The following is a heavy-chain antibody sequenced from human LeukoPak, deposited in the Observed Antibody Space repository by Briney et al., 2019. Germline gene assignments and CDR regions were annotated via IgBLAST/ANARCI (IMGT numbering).Heavy chain of an antibody. CDR1: GFTFSTYW. CDR3: ARYQGGGWDV. CDR2: IKQDGSEK. Sequence: QPGGSLRLSCAASGFTFSTYWMTWVRQAPVKGLEWVANIKQDGSEKYYVDSVKGRFTISRDNAKNSLYLQMNSLRAEDTAVCYCARYQGGGWDVWGQGTTVTVSS. D-gene: IGHD6-25*01. J-gene: IGHJ6*02. V-gene: IGHV3-7*01.